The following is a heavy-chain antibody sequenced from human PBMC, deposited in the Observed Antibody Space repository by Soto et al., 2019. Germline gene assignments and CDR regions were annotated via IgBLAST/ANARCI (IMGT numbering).Heavy chain of an antibody. J-gene: IGHJ4*02. CDR2: MNPNSGNT. Sequence: QVQLVQSGAEGKKPGASVKVSCKASGYTFTSYDITWVRQATGQGLEWMGWMNPNSGNTGYAQKFQGRVTRTRNTSISTAYMELSSLRSEDTAVYYCASGGHYDYIRKTYRSSLDSWGQGTLVTVSS. D-gene: IGHD3-16*02. V-gene: IGHV1-8*01. CDR3: ASGGHYDYIRKTYRSSLDS. CDR1: GYTFTSYD.